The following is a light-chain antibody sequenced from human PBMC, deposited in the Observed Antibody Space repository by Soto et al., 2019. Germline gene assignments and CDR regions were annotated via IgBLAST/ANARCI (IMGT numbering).Light chain of an antibody. CDR2: DDS. V-gene: IGLV2-14*01. Sequence: QSALTQPASVSGSPGQSITISCTGTSNDVGAYNYVSWYLRHPGKVPKLMIYDDSHRPSGVSDRFSGSKSGNTASLTISGLQTEDEADYFCSAYTGTNTLPYVFGTGTKLTVL. J-gene: IGLJ1*01. CDR3: SAYTGTNTLPYV. CDR1: SNDVGAYNY.